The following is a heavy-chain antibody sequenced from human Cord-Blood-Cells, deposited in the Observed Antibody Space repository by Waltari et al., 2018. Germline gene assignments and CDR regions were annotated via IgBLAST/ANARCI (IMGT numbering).Heavy chain of an antibody. CDR3: ARCWDY. CDR1: GFTFSSYA. J-gene: IGHJ4*02. CDR2: ISYDGSNK. Sequence: QVQLVESGGAVVQPGRSLRLSCAASGFTFSSYAMHWVRQAPGKGLEWVAVISYDGSNKYYADSVKGGFTISRDNSKNTLYLQMNSLRAEDTTVYYCARCWDYWGQGTLVTVSS. V-gene: IGHV3-30*04.